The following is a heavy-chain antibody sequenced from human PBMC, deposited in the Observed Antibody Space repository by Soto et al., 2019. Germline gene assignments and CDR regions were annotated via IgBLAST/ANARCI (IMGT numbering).Heavy chain of an antibody. CDR1: GFSLEDYG. CDR3: ARDLASRPGYYFYFAMDV. V-gene: IGHV3-9*01. D-gene: IGHD6-6*01. J-gene: IGHJ6*02. Sequence: PGGSLRLSCAVSGFSLEDYGMHWIRQAPGKGLEWVSGLSWSSDNTAYADSVKGRFTISRDSAKNSLFLQMNSLRPEDTALYYCARDLASRPGYYFYFAMDVWGQGTTVTVSS. CDR2: LSWSSDNT.